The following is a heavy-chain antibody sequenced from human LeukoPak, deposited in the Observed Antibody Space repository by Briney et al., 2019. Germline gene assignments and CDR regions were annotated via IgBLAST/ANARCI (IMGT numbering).Heavy chain of an antibody. CDR3: ARGATYYYDSSGYYYYYYMDV. D-gene: IGHD3-22*01. CDR2: MNPNSGDT. V-gene: IGHV1-8*01. J-gene: IGHJ6*03. Sequence: ASVKVSCKASGYTFTSYDINWVRQATGQGLEWMGWMNPNSGDTDYAQKFQGRVTITADKSTSTAYMELSSLRSEDTAVYYCARGATYYYDSSGYYYYYYMDVWGKGTTVTVSS. CDR1: GYTFTSYD.